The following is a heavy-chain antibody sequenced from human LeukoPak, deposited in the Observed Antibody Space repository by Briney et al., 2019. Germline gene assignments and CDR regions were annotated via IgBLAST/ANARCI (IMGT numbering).Heavy chain of an antibody. Sequence: GGSLRLSCAASGFTFSSYSVNWVRQAPGKGLEWVSYISGSGNTIYYADSVKGRFIISRDNAENSLYLQMNSLRAEDTAIYYCASERNNKMRGAMDVWGQGTTVTVSS. CDR2: ISGSGNTI. D-gene: IGHD3-10*01. CDR3: ASERNNKMRGAMDV. V-gene: IGHV3-48*04. J-gene: IGHJ6*02. CDR1: GFTFSSYS.